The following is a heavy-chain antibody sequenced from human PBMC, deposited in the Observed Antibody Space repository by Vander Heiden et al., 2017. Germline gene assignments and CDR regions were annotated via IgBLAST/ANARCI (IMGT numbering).Heavy chain of an antibody. V-gene: IGHV3-9*01. CDR2: ISWNSGSI. CDR1: GFPFDDYA. J-gene: IGHJ4*02. CDR3: AKARDDSSGYYTLFDY. Sequence: EVQLVESGGGLVQPGRSLSLSCAASGFPFDDYAMHWVRQAPGKGLEWVSGISWNSGSIGYADSVKGRFTISRDNAKNSLYLQMNSLRAEDTALYYCAKARDDSSGYYTLFDYWGQGTLVTVSS. D-gene: IGHD3-22*01.